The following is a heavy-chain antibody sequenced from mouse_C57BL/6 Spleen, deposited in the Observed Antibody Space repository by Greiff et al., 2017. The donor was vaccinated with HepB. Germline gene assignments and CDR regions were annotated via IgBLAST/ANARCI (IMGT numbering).Heavy chain of an antibody. CDR3: ARGTGPFDY. Sequence: VQLQQPGAELVRPGTSVKLSCKASGYTFTSYWMHWVKQRPGQGLEWIGVIDPSDSYTNYNQKFKGKATLTVDTSSSTAYMQLSSLTSEDSAVYYCARGTGPFDYWGQGTTLTVSS. J-gene: IGHJ2*01. CDR1: GYTFTSYW. CDR2: IDPSDSYT. D-gene: IGHD4-1*01. V-gene: IGHV1-59*01.